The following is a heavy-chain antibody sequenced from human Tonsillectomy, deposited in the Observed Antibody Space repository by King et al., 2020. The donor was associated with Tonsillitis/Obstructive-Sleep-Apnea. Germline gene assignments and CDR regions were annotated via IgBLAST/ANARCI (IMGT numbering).Heavy chain of an antibody. CDR1: GFTFGDYY. CDR3: ARNRDGDKTAAYTLDN. V-gene: IGHV3-11*01. D-gene: IGHD3-16*01. Sequence: HVQLVESGGGLVKPGGSLRLSCAASGFTFGDYYMTWIRQAPGKGLECVSYISTSGDTVYYADSVKGRFTISRDNAENSLYLQMNSLRAEDTAVYYCARNRDGDKTAAYTLDNWGQGTLVTVPP. CDR2: ISTSGDTV. J-gene: IGHJ4*02.